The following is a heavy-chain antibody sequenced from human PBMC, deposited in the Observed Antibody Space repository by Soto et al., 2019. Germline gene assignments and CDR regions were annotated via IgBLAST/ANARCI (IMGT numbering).Heavy chain of an antibody. V-gene: IGHV1-69*13. D-gene: IGHD6-13*01. CDR1: GGTFSSYA. CDR2: IIPIFGTA. J-gene: IGHJ6*02. Sequence: ASVKVSCKASGGTFSSYAISWVRQAPGQGLEWMGGIIPIFGTANYAQKFQGRVTITADESTSTAYMELSSLRSEDTAVYYCARGPDTAAGTWYYYGMDVWGQGTTVTVSS. CDR3: ARGPDTAAGTWYYYGMDV.